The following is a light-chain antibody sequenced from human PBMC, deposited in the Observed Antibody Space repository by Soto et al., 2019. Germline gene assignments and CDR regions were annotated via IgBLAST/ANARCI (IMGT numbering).Light chain of an antibody. CDR2: TTS. CDR3: QHTNSLPIT. Sequence: DIQMTQSPSFMSASVGDRVTVTCRASQGINRCLAWYQQKPGKAPTLLIYTTSTMASGVPSRFSGSGSGTDSPTTISSHSHEDFATYYRQHTNSLPITFGQGTRLEIK. J-gene: IGKJ5*01. V-gene: IGKV1-12*01. CDR1: QGINRC.